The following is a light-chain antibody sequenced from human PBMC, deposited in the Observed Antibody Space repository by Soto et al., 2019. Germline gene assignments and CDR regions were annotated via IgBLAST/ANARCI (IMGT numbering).Light chain of an antibody. V-gene: IGLV1-40*01. CDR3: QSYDNGLSGGV. J-gene: IGLJ3*02. CDR2: GNV. CDR1: SFNIGAAYE. Sequence: QSVLTQPPSVSGAPGQRVTISCNGTSFNIGAAYEVHWYQHLPDRPPNLLLNGNVNRPSGIPDRFSASKSGASSALAITGLQTEDEDDDYCQSYDNGLSGGVFGGGTKLTVL.